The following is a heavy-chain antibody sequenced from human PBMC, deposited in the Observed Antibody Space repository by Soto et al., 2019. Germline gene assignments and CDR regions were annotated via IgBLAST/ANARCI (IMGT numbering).Heavy chain of an antibody. J-gene: IGHJ6*02. CDR3: ARVSTGHWNILDYYYYGIDV. CDR1: GDSVSSNSAA. CDR2: TYYRSKWYN. Sequence: SQTLSLTCDISGDSVSSNSAAWNWIRQSPSRGLEWLGRTYYRSKWYNEYAVSVKSRMSINVDTSKDQFSLQLKFVTPEDTAEYYCARVSTGHWNILDYYYYGIDVWGQGTTVTVSS. D-gene: IGHD3-9*01. V-gene: IGHV6-1*01.